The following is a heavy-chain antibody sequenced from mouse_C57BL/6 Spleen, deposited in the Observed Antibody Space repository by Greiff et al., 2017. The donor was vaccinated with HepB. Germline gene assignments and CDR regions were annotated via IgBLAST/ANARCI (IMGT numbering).Heavy chain of an antibody. J-gene: IGHJ4*01. CDR3: ARTITTVAYAMDY. Sequence: QVQLQQSGPVLAKPGASVKLSCKASGYTFTSYWMHWVKQRPGQGLEWIGYINPSSGYTKYNQKFKDKATLTADKSSSTAYMQLSSLTYEDSAVYYCARTITTVAYAMDYWGQGTSVTVSS. CDR2: INPSSGYT. CDR1: GYTFTSYW. D-gene: IGHD1-1*01. V-gene: IGHV1-7*01.